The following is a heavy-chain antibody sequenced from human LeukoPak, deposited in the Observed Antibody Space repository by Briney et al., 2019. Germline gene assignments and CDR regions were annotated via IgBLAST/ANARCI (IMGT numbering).Heavy chain of an antibody. Sequence: SETLSLTCTDSGGSISSYYWSWIRQPPGKGLEWIGYTYYSGSTNYNPSLKSRVTISVDTSKNQFSLKLSSVTAADTAVYYCATEIFGVVRHWGQGTLVTVSS. CDR2: TYYSGST. CDR1: GGSISSYY. J-gene: IGHJ4*02. V-gene: IGHV4-59*01. D-gene: IGHD3-3*01. CDR3: ATEIFGVVRH.